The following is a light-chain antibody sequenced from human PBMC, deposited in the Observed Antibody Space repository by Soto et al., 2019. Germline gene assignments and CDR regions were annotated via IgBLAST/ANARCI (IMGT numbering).Light chain of an antibody. V-gene: IGKV1-5*03. Sequence: DIQLTQSPSTLSASVGDRVTITCRASQSISSWLTWYQQKPGRAPKVMIYKASSLQSGVPSRFSGSGSGTEFTLTISSLQPDDFADYYCQQYESYYPLTFGGGTKVDIK. CDR3: QQYESYYPLT. CDR2: KAS. CDR1: QSISSW. J-gene: IGKJ4*01.